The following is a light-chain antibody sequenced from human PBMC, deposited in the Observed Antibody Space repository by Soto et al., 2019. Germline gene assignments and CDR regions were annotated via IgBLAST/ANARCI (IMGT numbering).Light chain of an antibody. V-gene: IGKV3-15*01. J-gene: IGKJ3*01. CDR3: QQYNNWPRT. CDR2: GAS. CDR1: QSVSSK. Sequence: EIVMTQSPATQSVSPGERATLSCRASQSVSSKLGWYQQKPGQAPRLLIYGASIRATGIPARFSGSGSGTEYTLTISSLQSEDFAVYYCQQYNNWPRTFGPGTKVDIK.